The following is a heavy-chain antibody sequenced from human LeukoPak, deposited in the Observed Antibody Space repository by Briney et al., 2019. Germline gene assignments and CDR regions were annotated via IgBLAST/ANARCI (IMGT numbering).Heavy chain of an antibody. CDR3: GKGGGAADY. CDR1: GFTFGSSA. CDR2: ISGRGDDT. V-gene: IGHV3-23*01. Sequence: SGGSLRLSCAASGFTFGSSAMSWVRQTPGKGLEWVSAISGRGDDTFHADSVKGRLTISRDNSKNTLYLQMNSLRAGDTAVYYCGKGGGAADYWGQGTLVTVSS. J-gene: IGHJ4*02. D-gene: IGHD3-16*01.